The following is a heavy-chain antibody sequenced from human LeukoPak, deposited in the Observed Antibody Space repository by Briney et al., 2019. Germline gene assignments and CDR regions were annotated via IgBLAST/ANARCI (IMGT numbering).Heavy chain of an antibody. CDR1: GFTFSSYS. CDR2: ISSGSSYT. J-gene: IGHJ5*02. Sequence: GGSLRLSCAASGFTFSSYSMNWVRQAPGKGLECVSSISSGSSYTYYADSVKGRFTISRDNVKNSLYLQMNSLRAEDTAVYYCARKGDLGYCSSTSCYNWFDPWGQGTLVTVSS. V-gene: IGHV3-21*01. CDR3: ARKGDLGYCSSTSCYNWFDP. D-gene: IGHD2-2*01.